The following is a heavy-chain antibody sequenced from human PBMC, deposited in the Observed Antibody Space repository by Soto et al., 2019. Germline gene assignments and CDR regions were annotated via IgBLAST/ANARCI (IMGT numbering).Heavy chain of an antibody. Sequence: EVQLVESGGGLVLPGGSLRLSCAASGFTFSRYWMHWVRQAPGTGLVWVSRISSYGSDTHYADSVKGRFTISRDNAKNTLYLQLNSLRADDTAVYYCASNYAYAEGYYCYGIDVWGQGTKVTVSS. V-gene: IGHV3-74*01. D-gene: IGHD3-16*01. CDR3: ASNYAYAEGYYCYGIDV. CDR1: GFTFSRYW. J-gene: IGHJ6*02. CDR2: ISSYGSDT.